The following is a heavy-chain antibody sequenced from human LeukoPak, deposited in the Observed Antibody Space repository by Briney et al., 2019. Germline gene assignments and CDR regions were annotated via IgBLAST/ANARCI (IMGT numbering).Heavy chain of an antibody. D-gene: IGHD1-20*01. CDR2: IYSGGST. CDR3: ATSNWNYYNY. CDR1: GFTVSSNY. Sequence: GGSLRLSCAASGFTVSSNYMSWVRQAPGKGLEWVSVIYSGGSTYYADSVKGRFTISRDNAKNSLYLQMNSLRAEDTAVYYCATSNWNYYNYWGQGTLVTVSS. J-gene: IGHJ4*02. V-gene: IGHV3-53*01.